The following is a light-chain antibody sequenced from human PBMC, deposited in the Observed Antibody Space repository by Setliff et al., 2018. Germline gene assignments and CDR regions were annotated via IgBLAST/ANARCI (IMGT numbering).Light chain of an antibody. CDR2: GVS. V-gene: IGLV2-14*01. J-gene: IGLJ1*01. CDR1: SSDIGAYNY. Sequence: GSSSDIGAYNYVSWYQQHPGKAPKLMIYGVSSRPSGVSNRFSGSKSDNTASLTISGLQTEDEADYYCGSYTSTSTLFVFGSGTKVTVL. CDR3: GSYTSTSTLFV.